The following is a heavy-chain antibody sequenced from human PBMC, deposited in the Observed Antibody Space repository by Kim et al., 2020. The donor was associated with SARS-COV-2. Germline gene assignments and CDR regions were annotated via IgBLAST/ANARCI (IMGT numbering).Heavy chain of an antibody. CDR2: IMPMFGTA. Sequence: SVKVSCKASGGTLTTYLISWVRQAPGQGPEWMGEIMPMFGTATYAQKFQGRVTMTADESTSTAYLEVSSLTSEDPAVYYCATGSGSSLPHVFDIWGQGT. D-gene: IGHD3-10*01. J-gene: IGHJ3*02. V-gene: IGHV1-69*13. CDR1: GGTLTTYL. CDR3: ATGSGSSLPHVFDI.